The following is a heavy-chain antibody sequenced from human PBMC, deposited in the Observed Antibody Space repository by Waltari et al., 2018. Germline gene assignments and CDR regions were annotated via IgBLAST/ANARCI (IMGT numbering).Heavy chain of an antibody. CDR3: ARDVAVAGTDFDY. D-gene: IGHD6-19*01. J-gene: IGHJ4*02. Sequence: EAQLVQSGGGLAQPGGSLRLSCVASGFTFSNSEMNWVRQAPGKVMEGISYISGTGGTTYYTDSVKGRFTISRDNAKNSLYLQMNSLRAEDTAVYYCARDVAVAGTDFDYWGQGTLVTVSS. CDR1: GFTFSNSE. V-gene: IGHV3-48*03. CDR2: ISGTGGTT.